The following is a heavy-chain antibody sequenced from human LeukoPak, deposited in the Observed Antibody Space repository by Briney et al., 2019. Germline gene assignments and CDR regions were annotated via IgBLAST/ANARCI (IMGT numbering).Heavy chain of an antibody. J-gene: IGHJ4*02. Sequence: GGSLRLSCAASEFTLSSYGMHWVRQAPGKGLEWVAFIQYDGSYKDYGDSVKGRFTISRDNSKNTLYLQMNSLRAEDTAVYFCAKDVVGQQWPENYWGQGTLVTVSS. V-gene: IGHV3-30*02. CDR1: EFTLSSYG. CDR2: IQYDGSYK. D-gene: IGHD6-19*01. CDR3: AKDVVGQQWPENY.